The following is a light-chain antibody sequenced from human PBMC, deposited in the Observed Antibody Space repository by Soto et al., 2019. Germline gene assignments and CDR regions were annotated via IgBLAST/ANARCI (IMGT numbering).Light chain of an antibody. J-gene: IGLJ2*01. CDR3: SSYSGSNNLV. CDR1: SSDVGGYNY. CDR2: EVS. Sequence: QSALTQPPSASGSPGQSVTISCTGTSSDVGGYNYVSWYQQHPGKAPKLMIYEVSTRPSGVPDRCSGSKSGNTASLTVSGLQAEDEADYFCSSYSGSNNLVFGGGTQLTVL. V-gene: IGLV2-8*01.